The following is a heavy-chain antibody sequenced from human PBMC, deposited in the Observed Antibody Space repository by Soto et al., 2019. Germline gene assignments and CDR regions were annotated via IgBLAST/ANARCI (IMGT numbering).Heavy chain of an antibody. D-gene: IGHD3-9*01. CDR2: INHSGST. CDR1: GWSFSGYY. V-gene: IGHV4-34*01. J-gene: IGHJ6*02. CDR3: ARVSARTLRYFDWLSANYYYGMDV. Sequence: PSETLSLTCAVYGWSFSGYYGSWIRQPPGKGLEWIGEINHSGSTNYNPSLKSRVTISVDTSKNQFSLKLSSVTAADTAVYYCARVSARTLRYFDWLSANYYYGMDVWGQGTTVTVSS.